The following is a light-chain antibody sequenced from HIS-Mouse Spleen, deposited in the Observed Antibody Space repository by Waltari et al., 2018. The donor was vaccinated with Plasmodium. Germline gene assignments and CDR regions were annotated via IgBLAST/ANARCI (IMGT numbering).Light chain of an antibody. J-gene: IGKJ4*01. CDR1: QSVSSY. CDR3: QQRSNWPPT. CDR2: EAS. V-gene: IGKV3-11*01. Sequence: EIVLTQSPATLSLSPGERATLSCRASQSVSSYLAWYQQKPGQAPRRLIYEASDRATGIPARCSGSGSGTDCTLTISSREPEDFAVDYCQQRSNWPPTFGGGTKVEIK.